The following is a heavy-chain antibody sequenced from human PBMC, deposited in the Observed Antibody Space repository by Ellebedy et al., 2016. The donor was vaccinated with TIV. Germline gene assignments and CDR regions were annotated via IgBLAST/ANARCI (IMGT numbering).Heavy chain of an antibody. CDR3: ASGNSHAFDI. CDR1: GFTFSSYW. D-gene: IGHD4-23*01. J-gene: IGHJ3*02. V-gene: IGHV3-74*01. Sequence: PGGSLRLSCAASGFTFSSYWMHWVRQAPGKGLVWVSRINSDESSTSYAGSVKGRFTISRGNAKNTLYLQINSLRAEDTAVYYCASGNSHAFDIWGQGTMVTVSS. CDR2: INSDESST.